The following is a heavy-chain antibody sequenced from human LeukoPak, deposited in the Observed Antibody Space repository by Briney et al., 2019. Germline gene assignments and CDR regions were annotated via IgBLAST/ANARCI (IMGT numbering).Heavy chain of an antibody. V-gene: IGHV1-8*03. J-gene: IGHJ4*02. CDR2: MNPNSGNT. CDR1: GYTFTSYD. CDR3: ARTLRYRDYYDSSGYPGGLL. Sequence: AASVKVSCKASGYTFTSYDINWVRQATGQGLEWMGWMNPNSGNTGYAQKFQGRVTITRNTSISTAYMELSSLRSEDTAVYYCARTLRYRDYYDSSGYPGGLLRGQGTLVTVSS. D-gene: IGHD3-22*01.